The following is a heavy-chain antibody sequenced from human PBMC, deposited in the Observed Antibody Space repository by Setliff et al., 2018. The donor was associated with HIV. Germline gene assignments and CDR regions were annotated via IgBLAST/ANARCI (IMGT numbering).Heavy chain of an antibody. CDR3: VRQGLTMNRGVPAPILYYFDY. V-gene: IGHV4-39*01. D-gene: IGHD3-10*01. Sequence: ETLSLTCTVSGGSIISSSYYWGWIRQPPGKGLEWIGTMYYRGTTYNNPSLKSRATFSADTSKNQFSLNLNSVSATDTAVYYCVRQGLTMNRGVPAPILYYFDYWGQGILVTVSS. J-gene: IGHJ4*02. CDR1: GGSIISSSYY. CDR2: MYYRGTT.